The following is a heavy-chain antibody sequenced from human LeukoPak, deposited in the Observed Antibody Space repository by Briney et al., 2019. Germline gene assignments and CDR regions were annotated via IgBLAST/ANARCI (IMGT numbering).Heavy chain of an antibody. Sequence: PGGSLRLPCAASGFAFSSNGMHWVRQAPGKGLEWVALISYDGSNKYYADSVKGRFTISRDNSKNTLYLQMNSLRAEDAAVYYCAKDRSSSWTWTIDYWGQGTLVTVSS. J-gene: IGHJ4*02. D-gene: IGHD6-13*01. CDR3: AKDRSSSWTWTIDY. CDR1: GFAFSSNG. CDR2: ISYDGSNK. V-gene: IGHV3-30*18.